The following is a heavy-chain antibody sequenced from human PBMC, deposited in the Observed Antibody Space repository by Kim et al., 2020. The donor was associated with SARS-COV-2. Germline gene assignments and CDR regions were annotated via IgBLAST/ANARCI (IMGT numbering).Heavy chain of an antibody. J-gene: IGHJ4*02. CDR2: ISSSSSDM. CDR1: GFTFSSYS. D-gene: IGHD3-9*01. CDR3: ARDLDDILTGPFDY. V-gene: IGHV3-21*01. Sequence: GGSLRLSCAASGFTFSSYSMNWVRRAPGKGLEWVSSISSSSSDMCYSDSVKGRFTSSRDNAKNSLYLQMNSLRAEDTAVYYCARDLDDILTGPFDYWGQGPLVTVSS.